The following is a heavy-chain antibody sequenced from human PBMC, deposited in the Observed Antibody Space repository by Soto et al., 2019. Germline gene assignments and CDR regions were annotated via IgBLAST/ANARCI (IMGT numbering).Heavy chain of an antibody. CDR1: GGSFSGHY. CDR2: INPSGST. CDR3: ARGGITMYDYALDV. D-gene: IGHD3-3*01. V-gene: IGHV4-34*01. J-gene: IGHJ6*02. Sequence: SETLSLTCAVDGGSFSGHYWSWIRQPPGKGLEWIGEINPSGSTNYNPSLKSRVTISADTSRNQFSLRLSSVTAADTAVFYCARGGITMYDYALDVWGQGTTVTVSS.